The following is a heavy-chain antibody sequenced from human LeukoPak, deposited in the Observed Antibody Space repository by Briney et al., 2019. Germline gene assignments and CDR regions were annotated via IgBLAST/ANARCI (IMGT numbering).Heavy chain of an antibody. J-gene: IGHJ6*03. CDR2: IYTSGST. Sequence: SETLSLTCTVSGGSISSGSYYWSWIRQPAGKGLEWIGRIYTSGSTNYNPSLKSRVTISVDTSKNQFSLKLSSVTAADTAVYYCAGAVAISLLGYMDVWGKGTTVTVSS. CDR3: AGAVAISLLGYMDV. D-gene: IGHD3-16*01. CDR1: GGSISSGSYY. V-gene: IGHV4-61*02.